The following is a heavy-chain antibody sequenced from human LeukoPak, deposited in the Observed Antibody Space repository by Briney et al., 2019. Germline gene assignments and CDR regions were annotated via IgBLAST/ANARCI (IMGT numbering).Heavy chain of an antibody. CDR2: IYYSGST. V-gene: IGHV4-59*01. CDR1: GGSISSYY. D-gene: IGHD6-13*01. J-gene: IGHJ4*02. CDR3: ARAASSSWYLYYFDY. Sequence: SETLSLTRTVSGGSISSYYWSWIRQPPGKGLEWIGYIYYSGSTNYNPSLKSRVTISVDTSKNQFSLKLSSVTAADTAVYYCARAASSSWYLYYFDYWGQGTLVTVSS.